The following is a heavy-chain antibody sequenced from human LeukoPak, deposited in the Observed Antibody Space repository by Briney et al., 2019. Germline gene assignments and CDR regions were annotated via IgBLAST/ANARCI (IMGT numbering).Heavy chain of an antibody. Sequence: GGSLRLSCAASGFTFSSYAMSWVRQAPGEGLEWVSTISGSGGRTYSTDSVKGRFTTSRDNSKNTLYLQMDNLRAEDTAVYYCARVEVNCSGGSCYSVGYYGMDVWGQGTTVTVSS. CDR3: ARVEVNCSGGSCYSVGYYGMDV. J-gene: IGHJ6*02. V-gene: IGHV3-23*01. D-gene: IGHD2-15*01. CDR1: GFTFSSYA. CDR2: ISGSGGRT.